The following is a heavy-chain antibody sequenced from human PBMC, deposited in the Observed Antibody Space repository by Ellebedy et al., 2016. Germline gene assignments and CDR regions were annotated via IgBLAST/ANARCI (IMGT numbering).Heavy chain of an antibody. CDR3: ATRHNGAFDL. CDR1: GFSVSSND. V-gene: IGHV3-53*01. Sequence: GESLKISXAVSGFSVSSNDMSWVRQAPGKGLELVSLIYGGGASYYADSVKGRFTISRDNSKKTLYLQMSGLGVEDTAVYYCATRHNGAFDLWGQGTMVTVSS. CDR2: IYGGGAS. D-gene: IGHD2-8*01. J-gene: IGHJ3*01.